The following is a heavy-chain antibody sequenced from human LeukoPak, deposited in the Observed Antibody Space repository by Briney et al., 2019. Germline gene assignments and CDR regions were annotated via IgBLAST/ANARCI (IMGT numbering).Heavy chain of an antibody. CDR2: ISAYNGNT. CDR1: GYTFTSYG. Sequence: ASVKVSCKASGYTFTSYGISWVRQAPGRGLEWMGWISAYNGNTNYAQKLQGRVTMTTDTSTSTAYMELRSLRSDDTAVYYCARGLRYFDWLLYSTFFDYWGQGTLVTVSS. V-gene: IGHV1-18*01. CDR3: ARGLRYFDWLLYSTFFDY. D-gene: IGHD3-9*01. J-gene: IGHJ4*02.